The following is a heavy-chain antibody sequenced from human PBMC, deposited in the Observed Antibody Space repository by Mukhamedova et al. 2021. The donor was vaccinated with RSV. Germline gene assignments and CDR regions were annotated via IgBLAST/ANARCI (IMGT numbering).Heavy chain of an antibody. CDR2: ISGSGGIT. J-gene: IGHJ4*02. Sequence: GLEWVSAISGSGGITYYADSVKGRFTISRDNSKNTLYLQMNSLRAEYTAVYFCSISASVDDYFCQLTLVTFSS. D-gene: IGHD5-12*01. CDR3: SISASVDDY. V-gene: IGHV3-23*01.